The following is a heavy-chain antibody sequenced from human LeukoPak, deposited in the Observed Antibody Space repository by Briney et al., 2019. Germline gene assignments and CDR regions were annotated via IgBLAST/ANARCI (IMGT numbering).Heavy chain of an antibody. CDR1: GYTVTSYG. CDR3: ARVWVGGADYGDFPGWFDP. CDR2: ISDYNGNT. Sequence: GASVKVSCKASGYTVTSYGISWVRQAPGQGLEWMGWISDYNGNTNYAQKLQGRVTMTTDTSTSTAYMELRSLRSDDTAVYYCARVWVGGADYGDFPGWFDPWGQGSLVTVSS. J-gene: IGHJ5*02. D-gene: IGHD4-17*01. V-gene: IGHV1-18*04.